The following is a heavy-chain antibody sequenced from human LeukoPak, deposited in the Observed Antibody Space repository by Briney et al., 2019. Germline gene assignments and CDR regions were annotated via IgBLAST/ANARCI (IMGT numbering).Heavy chain of an antibody. V-gene: IGHV1-2*06. Sequence: ASVKVSCKASGYTFTGYYMHWVRQAPGQGLEWMGRINPNSGGTNYAQKFQGRVTMTRDTSISTAYMELSRLRSDDTAVYYCARDPAIFGVVSWYYFDDRGQGILVTVSS. CDR1: GYTFTGYY. CDR2: INPNSGGT. D-gene: IGHD3-3*01. CDR3: ARDPAIFGVVSWYYFDD. J-gene: IGHJ4*02.